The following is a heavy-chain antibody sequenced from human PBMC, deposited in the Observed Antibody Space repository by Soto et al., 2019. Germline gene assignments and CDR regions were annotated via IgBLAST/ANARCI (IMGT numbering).Heavy chain of an antibody. CDR1: GGSISSSSYY. D-gene: IGHD1-26*01. V-gene: IGHV4-39*01. CDR2: IYYSGST. Sequence: SETLSLTCTVSGGSISSSSYYWGWIRQPPGKGLEWIGSIYYSGSTYYNPSLKSRVTISVDTSKNQFSLKLSSVTAADTAVYYCASTTEELRFRLYYYYYMDVWGKGTTVTVSS. J-gene: IGHJ6*03. CDR3: ASTTEELRFRLYYYYYMDV.